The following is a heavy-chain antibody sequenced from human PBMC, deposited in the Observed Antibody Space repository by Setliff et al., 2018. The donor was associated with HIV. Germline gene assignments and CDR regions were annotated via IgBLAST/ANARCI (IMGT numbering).Heavy chain of an antibody. CDR1: GGSISSGSYY. Sequence: SETLSLTCTVSGGSISSGSYYWSWIRQPAGKGLEWIGRIYTSGSTNYNPSLKSRVTISVDTSKNRFSLKLSSVTAADTAVYYCARDLGAVAGYYFDYWGQGTLVTVSS. J-gene: IGHJ4*02. V-gene: IGHV4-61*02. CDR3: ARDLGAVAGYYFDY. D-gene: IGHD6-19*01. CDR2: IYTSGST.